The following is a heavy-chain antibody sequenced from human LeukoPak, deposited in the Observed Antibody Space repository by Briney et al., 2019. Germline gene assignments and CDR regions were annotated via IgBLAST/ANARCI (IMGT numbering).Heavy chain of an antibody. D-gene: IGHD3-22*01. CDR2: LYYSGST. CDR3: ARGRYVSSYYYDSGDTIEAFDI. J-gene: IGHJ3*02. Sequence: PETLSLTCTISGRSIISSYYWTWIRQPPGKGLEGIGYLYYSGSTNYNPSLKSRVTISVNTSKKHFSLKLSSVTAADTAVYYCARGRYVSSYYYDSGDTIEAFDIWGQGTMVTVSS. CDR1: GRSIISSYY. V-gene: IGHV4-59*08.